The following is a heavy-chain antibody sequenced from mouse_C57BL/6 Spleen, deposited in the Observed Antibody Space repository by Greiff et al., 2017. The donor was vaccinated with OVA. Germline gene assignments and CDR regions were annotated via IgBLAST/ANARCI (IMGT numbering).Heavy chain of an antibody. V-gene: IGHV2-6-1*01. Sequence: VKLEESGPGLVAPSQSLSITCTVSGFSLTSYGVHWVRQPPGKGLEWLVVIWSDGSTTYNSALKSRLSISKDNSKSQVFLKMNSLQTDDTAMYYCARQGYYYGSSFPCYAMDYWGQGTSVTVSS. J-gene: IGHJ4*01. D-gene: IGHD1-1*01. CDR2: IWSDGST. CDR1: GFSLTSYG. CDR3: ARQGYYYGSSFPCYAMDY.